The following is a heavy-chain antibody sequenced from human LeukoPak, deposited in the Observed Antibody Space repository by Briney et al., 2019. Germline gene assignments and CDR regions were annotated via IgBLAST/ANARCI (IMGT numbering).Heavy chain of an antibody. Sequence: GGSLRLSCAASGFTFSSYDMHWVRQATGKGLEWVSAIGTAGDTYYPGSVKGRFTISRENAKNSLYLQMNSLRAGDTAVYYCARSLTGYYRAGSYYYYGMDVWGQGTTVTVSS. D-gene: IGHD3-9*01. CDR2: IGTAGDT. CDR1: GFTFSSYD. J-gene: IGHJ6*02. CDR3: ARSLTGYYRAGSYYYYGMDV. V-gene: IGHV3-13*01.